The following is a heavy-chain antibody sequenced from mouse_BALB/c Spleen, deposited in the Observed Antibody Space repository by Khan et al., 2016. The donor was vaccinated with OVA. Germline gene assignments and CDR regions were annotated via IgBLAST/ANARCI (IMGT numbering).Heavy chain of an antibody. V-gene: IGHV1S132*01. J-gene: IGHJ3*01. CDR2: IFPGTGTT. CDR1: GYTFTNYW. Sequence: QVRLQQSGAELVKPGASVKLSCKTSGYTFTNYWIQWIKQRPGQGLGWIGQIFPGTGTTYYNQNFKDKATLTVDTSSNTAYMPLSSLTSEDSAVYFCARGYFGNYEFVYWGQGTLVTVSP. D-gene: IGHD2-1*01. CDR3: ARGYFGNYEFVY.